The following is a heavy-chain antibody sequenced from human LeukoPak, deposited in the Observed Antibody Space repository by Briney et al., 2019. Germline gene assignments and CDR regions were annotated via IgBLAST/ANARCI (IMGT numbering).Heavy chain of an antibody. Sequence: GGSLRLSCAASGFTFSSYAMHWVRQAPGKGLEWVAVISYDGSNKYYADSVKGQFTISRDNSKNTLYLQMNSLRAEDTAVYYCARGGDTYYYDSSGYWGAYWGQGTLVTVSS. CDR2: ISYDGSNK. CDR1: GFTFSSYA. J-gene: IGHJ4*02. V-gene: IGHV3-30-3*01. CDR3: ARGGDTYYYDSSGYWGAY. D-gene: IGHD3-22*01.